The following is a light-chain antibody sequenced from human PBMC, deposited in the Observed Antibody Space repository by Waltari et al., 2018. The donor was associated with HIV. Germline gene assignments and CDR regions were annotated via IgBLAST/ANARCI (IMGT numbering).Light chain of an antibody. J-gene: IGKJ3*01. V-gene: IGKV1-39*01. CDR2: AAS. CDR3: QQSHSTPLT. CDR1: RVVTSY. Sequence: DIQVTQSPSSLSASVGDRVSMTCRASRVVTSYLNWLQQKPGRAPKLLIYAASSLQRGVPSRFSGSGSGTEFTLTINGVQPEDFATYYCQQSHSTPLTFGPGTKVDV.